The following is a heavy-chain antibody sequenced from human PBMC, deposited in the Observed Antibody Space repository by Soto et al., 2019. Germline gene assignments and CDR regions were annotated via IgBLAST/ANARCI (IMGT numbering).Heavy chain of an antibody. D-gene: IGHD5-12*01. CDR1: GFTFSSYA. Sequence: GGSLRLSCVASGFTFSSYAMHWVRQAPGKGLEWVAVISYDGSNKYYADSVKGRFTISRDNSKNTLYLQMNSLRAEDTAVYYRARDGGYDRLEYYFDYWGQGTLVTVSS. CDR3: ARDGGYDRLEYYFDY. J-gene: IGHJ4*02. CDR2: ISYDGSNK. V-gene: IGHV3-30-3*01.